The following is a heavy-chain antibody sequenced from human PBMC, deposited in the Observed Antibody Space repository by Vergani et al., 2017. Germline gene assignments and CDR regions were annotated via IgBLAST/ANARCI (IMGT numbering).Heavy chain of an antibody. CDR1: GGSISRGSYY. Sequence: QVQLQESGPGLVKPSQTLSLTCTVSGGSISRGSYYWSWIRQPAGKGLEWIGRIYTSGSTNYSPSLKSRVTMSVDTSKNQFSLKLSSVTAADTAVYYCARGAPGYCSSTSCYTSWFDPWGQGTLVTVSS. CDR2: IYTSGST. CDR3: ARGAPGYCSSTSCYTSWFDP. J-gene: IGHJ5*02. D-gene: IGHD2-2*02. V-gene: IGHV4-61*02.